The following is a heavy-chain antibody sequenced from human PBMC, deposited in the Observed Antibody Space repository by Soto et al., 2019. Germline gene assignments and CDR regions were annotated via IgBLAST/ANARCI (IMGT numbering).Heavy chain of an antibody. CDR3: ARDRDDYGSGNYYNRIDF. J-gene: IGHJ4*02. CDR1: GGIFSTYA. Sequence: QVQLVQSGAEVKKPGSSVKVSCKASGGIFSTYAISWLRQAPGQGLEWMGGIIPIFGTPNYAQRFQGRGTITADESTSTPYMELSRLKAEDTAVYYCARDRDDYGSGNYYNRIDFWGQGTLVTVSS. V-gene: IGHV1-69*01. CDR2: IIPIFGTP. D-gene: IGHD3-10*01.